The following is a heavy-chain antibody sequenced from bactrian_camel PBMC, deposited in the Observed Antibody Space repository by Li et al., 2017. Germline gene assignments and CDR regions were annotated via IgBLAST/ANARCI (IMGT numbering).Heavy chain of an antibody. D-gene: IGHD4*01. CDR3: AAKVYTDYEDCSDEYDY. Sequence: HVQLVESGGGSVQAGGSLRLSCSASGDTTRTNCVAWFRQAPGKEREGVAATAPDGSIIYAESVKGRFTVSPDNGKNTLYLQMNSLQPEDTGIFSCAAKVYTDYEDCSDEYDYWGQGTQVAVS. CDR2: TAPDGSI. J-gene: IGHJ4*01. V-gene: IGHV3S53*01. CDR1: GDTTRTNC.